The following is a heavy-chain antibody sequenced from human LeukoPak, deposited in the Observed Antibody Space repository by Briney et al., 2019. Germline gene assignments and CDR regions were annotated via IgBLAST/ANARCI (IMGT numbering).Heavy chain of an antibody. V-gene: IGHV3-30*18. J-gene: IGHJ4*02. D-gene: IGHD3-10*01. CDR3: AKDRGTLPLENRPDY. CDR1: GFTFSSYG. Sequence: GGSLRLSCAASGFTFSSYGMHWVRQAPGKGLEWVAVISYDGSNKYYADSVKGRFTISRDNSKNTLYLQMNSLRAEDTAVYYCAKDRGTLPLENRPDYWGQEPRVPVPS. CDR2: ISYDGSNK.